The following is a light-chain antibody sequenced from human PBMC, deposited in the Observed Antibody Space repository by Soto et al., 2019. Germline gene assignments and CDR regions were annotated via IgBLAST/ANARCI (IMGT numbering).Light chain of an antibody. CDR3: SSYTTSSSYV. CDR1: SSDVGGFNY. V-gene: IGLV2-14*01. J-gene: IGLJ1*01. CDR2: DVY. Sequence: QSVLPQPASVSGSPGQSITISCTGTSSDVGGFNYVSWNQQHPGKAPKLLIFDVYSRPSGISNRFSGSKSGNTASLTISGLQAEDEADYYCSSYTTSSSYVFGAGTKVTVL.